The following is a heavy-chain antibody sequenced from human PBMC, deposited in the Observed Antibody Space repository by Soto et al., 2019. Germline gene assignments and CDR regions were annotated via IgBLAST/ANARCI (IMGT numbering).Heavy chain of an antibody. D-gene: IGHD3-10*01. Sequence: SETLSLTCTVSGGSISSGDYYWSWIRQPPGKGLEWIGYIYYSGSTNYNPSLKSRVTISVDTSKNQFSLKLSSVTAADTAVYYCARVGYYGSGSYYNLGWFDPWGQGTLVTVSS. CDR1: GGSISSGDYY. V-gene: IGHV4-61*08. CDR3: ARVGYYGSGSYYNLGWFDP. J-gene: IGHJ5*02. CDR2: IYYSGST.